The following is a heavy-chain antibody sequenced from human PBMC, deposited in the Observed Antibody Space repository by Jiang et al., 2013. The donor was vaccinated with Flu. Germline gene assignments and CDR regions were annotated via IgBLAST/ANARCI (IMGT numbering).Heavy chain of an antibody. V-gene: IGHV7-4-1*02. CDR3: ARRGDFGDFMGPLDY. Sequence: YAMNWVRQAPGHGLEWMGWIHTNTGNPTYAQGFTGRFVFSLDTSVSTAFLQISSLKAEDTAVYYCARRGDFGDFMGPLDYWGQGTLVTVSS. CDR1: YA. D-gene: IGHD4-17*01. J-gene: IGHJ4*02. CDR2: IHTNTGNP.